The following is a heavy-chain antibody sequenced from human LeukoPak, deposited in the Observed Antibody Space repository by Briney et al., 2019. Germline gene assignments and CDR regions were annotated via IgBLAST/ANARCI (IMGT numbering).Heavy chain of an antibody. CDR3: ARLDYYDSSGYYDDAFDI. D-gene: IGHD3-22*01. Sequence: GGSLRLSCAASGFTFSSYSMNWVRQPPGKGLEWVSSISSSSSYIYYADSVKGRFTISRDNAKNSLYLQMNSLRAEDTAVYYCARLDYYDSSGYYDDAFDIWGQGTMVTASS. J-gene: IGHJ3*02. CDR1: GFTFSSYS. CDR2: ISSSSSYI. V-gene: IGHV3-21*01.